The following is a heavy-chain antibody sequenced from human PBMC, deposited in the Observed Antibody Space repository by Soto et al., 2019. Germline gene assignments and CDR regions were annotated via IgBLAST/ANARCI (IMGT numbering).Heavy chain of an antibody. CDR1: GGTFSSYA. CDR3: ARDWRYSSSSSDVDYYYGMDV. CDR2: IIPIFGTA. J-gene: IGHJ6*02. D-gene: IGHD6-13*01. V-gene: IGHV1-69*12. Sequence: QVQLVQSGAEVKKPGSSVKVSCKASGGTFSSYAISWVRQAPGQGLEWMGGIIPIFGTANYAQKFQGRVTITADESTSRAYMELSSLRSEDTDVYYCARDWRYSSSSSDVDYYYGMDVWGQGTTVTVSS.